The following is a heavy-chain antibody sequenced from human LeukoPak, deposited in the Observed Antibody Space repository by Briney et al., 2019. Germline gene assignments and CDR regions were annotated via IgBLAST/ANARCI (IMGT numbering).Heavy chain of an antibody. CDR1: GGSINSGAYY. V-gene: IGHV4-31*03. CDR3: ARGHEFVHAGATTALDY. D-gene: IGHD1-26*01. Sequence: SQTLSLTCTVSGGSINSGAYYWSWIRQSPGKGLEWIGNIFYSGSTYFNPSLKSRGTVSVDTSKNQFSLKLSSVTAADTAVYYCARGHEFVHAGATTALDYWGQGTLVTVSS. J-gene: IGHJ4*02. CDR2: IFYSGST.